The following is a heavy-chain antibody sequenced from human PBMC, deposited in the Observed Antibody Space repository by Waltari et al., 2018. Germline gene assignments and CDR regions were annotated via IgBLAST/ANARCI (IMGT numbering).Heavy chain of an antibody. CDR3: ATRRLVPPHFDY. Sequence: EVQLVESGGGLVEPGGSLRLSCAASGFTFINAWMTWVRQPPGKGLEWVGRIKPKTDGGTTDYAAPVKGRFTISRDDSKNTLYLLMNSLKTEDTAVYYCATRRLVPPHFDYWGQGTLVTVSS. J-gene: IGHJ4*02. CDR1: GFTFINAW. V-gene: IGHV3-15*01. D-gene: IGHD1-26*01. CDR2: IKPKTDGGTT.